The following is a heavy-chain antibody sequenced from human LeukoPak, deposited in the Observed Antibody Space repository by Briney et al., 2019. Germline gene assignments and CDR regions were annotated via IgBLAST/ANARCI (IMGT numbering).Heavy chain of an antibody. D-gene: IGHD1-7*01. V-gene: IGHV1-69*13. CDR3: ATISGTWPYYYYYMDV. J-gene: IGHJ6*03. CDR2: IIPIFGTA. Sequence: WASVKVSCKASGGTFSSYAISWVRQAPGQGLEWMGGIIPIFGTANYAQKFQGRVTITADESTSTAYMELSSLRSEDTAVYYCATISGTWPYYYYYMDVWGKGTTVTVSS. CDR1: GGTFSSYA.